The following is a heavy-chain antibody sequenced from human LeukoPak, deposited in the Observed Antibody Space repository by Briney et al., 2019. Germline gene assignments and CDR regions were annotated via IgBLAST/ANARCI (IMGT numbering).Heavy chain of an antibody. CDR3: AKDDGGATWGYYFDY. D-gene: IGHD3-16*01. CDR2: INQGGSDK. J-gene: IGHJ4*02. V-gene: IGHV3-7*03. Sequence: PGGSLRLSCAASGFTFSSYWMSWVRQAPGKGLEWVANINQGGSDKNYVNSVKGRFTISRDSSKNTLFLQMNSLRAEDTAVYYCAKDDGGATWGYYFDYWGQGTLVTVSS. CDR1: GFTFSSYW.